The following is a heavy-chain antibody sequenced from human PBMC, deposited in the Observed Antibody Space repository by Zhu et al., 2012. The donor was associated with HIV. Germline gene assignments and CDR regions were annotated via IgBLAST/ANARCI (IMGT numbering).Heavy chain of an antibody. CDR1: GGSITNHC. V-gene: IGHV4-59*11. CDR3: VRNVVFPAAAPHAFEV. D-gene: IGHD2-2*01. Sequence: QVQLQESGPGLVKPSETLSLTCTVSGGSITNHCWSWIRQPPGKGLEWIGYISQTGNTKYNPSLRSRVSISVDTSKNRFALKLSSMTAADTAVYYCVRNVVFPAAAPHAFEVWGQGTMVTV. CDR2: ISQTGNT. J-gene: IGHJ3*01.